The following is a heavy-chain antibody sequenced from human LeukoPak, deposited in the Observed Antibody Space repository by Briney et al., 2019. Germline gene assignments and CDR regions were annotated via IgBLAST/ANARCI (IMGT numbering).Heavy chain of an antibody. CDR2: IYYSGST. J-gene: IGHJ4*02. CDR1: GGSISSSSYY. D-gene: IGHD6-25*01. V-gene: IGHV4-39*01. CDR3: ARQRIPPYSSEYSFDY. Sequence: SSETLSLTCTVSGGSISSSSYYWGWIRQPPGKGLEWIGSIYYSGSTYYNPSLKSRVTISVDTSKNQFSLKLSSVTAADTAVYYCARQRIPPYSSEYSFDYWGQGTLVTVSS.